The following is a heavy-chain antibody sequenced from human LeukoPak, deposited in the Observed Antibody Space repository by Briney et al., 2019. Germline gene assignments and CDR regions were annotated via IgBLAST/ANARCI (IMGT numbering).Heavy chain of an antibody. CDR2: ISSSSSYI. Sequence: GGSLRLSCAASGFTFSSYSMNWVRQAPGKGLEWVSSISSSSSYIYYADSVKGRFTISRDNAKNSLYLQMNSLRAEDTAVYYCARDAFPFRRYDFWSGSPDAFDIWGQGTMVTVSS. CDR3: ARDAFPFRRYDFWSGSPDAFDI. V-gene: IGHV3-21*01. CDR1: GFTFSSYS. D-gene: IGHD3-3*01. J-gene: IGHJ3*02.